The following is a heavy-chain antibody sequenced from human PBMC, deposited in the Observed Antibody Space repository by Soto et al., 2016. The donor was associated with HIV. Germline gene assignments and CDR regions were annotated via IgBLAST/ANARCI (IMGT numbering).Heavy chain of an antibody. Sequence: EVQLEESGGGLVKPGGSLRLSCAASGFSFNNVWLSWVRQAPGKGLEWLGRVKSKVDGGTIDYAAPVKDRFSISRDDPKNXVYLQMNSLKTEDTGLYYCTTVVAAQETTWGQGTLVTV. CDR1: GFSFNNVW. CDR3: TTVVAAQETT. CDR2: VKSKVDGGTI. J-gene: IGHJ4*02. D-gene: IGHD4-17*01. V-gene: IGHV3-15*01.